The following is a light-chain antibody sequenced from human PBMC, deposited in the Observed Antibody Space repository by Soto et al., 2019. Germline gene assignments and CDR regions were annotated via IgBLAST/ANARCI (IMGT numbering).Light chain of an antibody. V-gene: IGLV2-14*01. CDR1: SRDIGNYNY. CDR2: EVT. Sequence: QSVLAQPASVSGSPGQSITISCTGTSRDIGNYNYVSWYQHHPGKAPKLMIYEVTSRPSGVSDRFSGSKSGMTASLTISGLQSEDEGHYYCTSFAPGRPYVFGSGTKVTV. CDR3: TSFAPGRPYV. J-gene: IGLJ1*01.